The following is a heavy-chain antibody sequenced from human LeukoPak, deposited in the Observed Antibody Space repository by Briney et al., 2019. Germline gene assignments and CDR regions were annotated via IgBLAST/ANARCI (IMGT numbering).Heavy chain of an antibody. J-gene: IGHJ3*02. V-gene: IGHV4-61*02. D-gene: IGHD1-26*01. Sequence: SETLSLTCTVSGGSISSGSYYWSWIRQPAGKGLEWIGRIYTSGRTNYNPSLKSRVTISVDTSKNQLSLKLSSVTAADTGVYYCARELWEPPWGAFYIWGQGKMVTVSS. CDR2: IYTSGRT. CDR3: ARELWEPPWGAFYI. CDR1: GGSISSGSYY.